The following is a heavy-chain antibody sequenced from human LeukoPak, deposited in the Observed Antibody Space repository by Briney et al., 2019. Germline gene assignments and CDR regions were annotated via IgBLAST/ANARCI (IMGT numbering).Heavy chain of an antibody. CDR2: INPTGGST. D-gene: IGHD3-16*02. V-gene: IGHV1-46*01. Sequence: ASVKVSCKASGYTFTSYYMHWVRQAPGQGLEWMGLINPTGGSTGYAQKLQGRVTMTTDTSTSTAYMELRSLRSDDTAVYYCASNMITFGGVIVKGSFDYWGQGTLVTVSS. CDR3: ASNMITFGGVIVKGSFDY. CDR1: GYTFTSYY. J-gene: IGHJ4*02.